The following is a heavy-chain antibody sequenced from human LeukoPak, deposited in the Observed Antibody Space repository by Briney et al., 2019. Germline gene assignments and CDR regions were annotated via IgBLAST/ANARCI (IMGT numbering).Heavy chain of an antibody. J-gene: IGHJ6*03. CDR1: GFTFSSYW. Sequence: GGSLRLSCAASGFTFSSYWMSWVRQAPGKGLEWVANIKQDGSEKYYVDSVKGRFTISRDNAKNSLYLQMNSLRAEDTAVYYCARGGFYDILTGYYNDYYYYYMDVWGKGTTVTVSS. V-gene: IGHV3-7*01. CDR2: IKQDGSEK. CDR3: ARGGFYDILTGYYNDYYYYYMDV. D-gene: IGHD3-9*01.